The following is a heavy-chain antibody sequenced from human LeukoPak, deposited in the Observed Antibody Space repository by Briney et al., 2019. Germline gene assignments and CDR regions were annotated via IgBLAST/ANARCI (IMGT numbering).Heavy chain of an antibody. CDR2: INPRNGGT. CDR3: ARDPSTSYYVDY. J-gene: IGHJ4*02. Sequence: ASVKVSCKPSGYTFTAYYLHWMRQAPGQGLEWMGWINPRNGGTKYAQNFQGRFTMTRDTSISTAYMELNGLTSDDTAVYYCARDPSTSYYVDYWGLGTLVTVSS. V-gene: IGHV1-2*02. CDR1: GYTFTAYY. D-gene: IGHD6-6*01.